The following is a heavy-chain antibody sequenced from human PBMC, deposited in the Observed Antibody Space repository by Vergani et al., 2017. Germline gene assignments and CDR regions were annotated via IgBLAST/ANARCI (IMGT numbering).Heavy chain of an antibody. D-gene: IGHD3-10*01. CDR2: ISAYNGNT. V-gene: IGHV1-18*01. CDR3: AKDVGPWFGVRKTNWFDP. CDR1: GYTFTSYG. J-gene: IGHJ5*02. Sequence: QVQLVQSGAEVKKPGASVKVSCKASGYTFTSYGISWVRQAPGQGLEWMGWISAYNGNTNYAQKLQGRVTMTTDTSTSTAYMELNSLRAEDTAVYYCAKDVGPWFGVRKTNWFDPWGQGTLVTVSS.